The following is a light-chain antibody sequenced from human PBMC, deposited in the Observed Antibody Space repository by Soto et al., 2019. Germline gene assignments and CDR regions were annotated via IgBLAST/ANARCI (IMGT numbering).Light chain of an antibody. Sequence: QLVLTQSPSASASLGASVTLTCTLSSGHSSYAIAWHQQQAEKGPRYLMKLNSDGRHSKGDGIPDRFSGSSSGAERYLNISSLQSDDEAEYYCQTWGTGIRVFGGGTKLTVL. V-gene: IGLV4-69*01. J-gene: IGLJ3*02. CDR3: QTWGTGIRV. CDR2: LNSDGRH. CDR1: SGHSSYA.